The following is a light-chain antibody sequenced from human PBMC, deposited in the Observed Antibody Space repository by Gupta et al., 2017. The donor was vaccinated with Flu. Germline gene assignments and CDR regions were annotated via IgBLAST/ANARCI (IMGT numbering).Light chain of an antibody. V-gene: IGKV3-11*01. CDR3: QQRSNWPPLT. CDR1: QSVSSY. CDR2: DAS. J-gene: IGKJ4*01. Sequence: EVVLTQSPATLSLSPGERATLSCRASQSVSSYLAWYQQKPGQAPRLLIYDASNRDTGIPARFSGSGYGTDFTLTISSREPEDFAVYYCQQRSNWPPLTFGGGTKVEIK.